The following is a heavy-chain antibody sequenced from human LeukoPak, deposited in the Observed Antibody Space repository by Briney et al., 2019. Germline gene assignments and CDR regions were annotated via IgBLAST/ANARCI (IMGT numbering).Heavy chain of an antibody. CDR3: ARRRVYYYGSGSYYNWFDP. D-gene: IGHD3-10*01. CDR1: GGSFSGYY. Sequence: EPSETLSLTCAVYGGSFSGYYWSWIRQPPGKGLEWIGEINHSGSTNYNPSLKSRVTISVDTSKNQFSLKLSSVTAADTAVYYCARRRVYYYGSGSYYNWFDPWGQGTLVTVSS. J-gene: IGHJ5*02. CDR2: INHSGST. V-gene: IGHV4-34*01.